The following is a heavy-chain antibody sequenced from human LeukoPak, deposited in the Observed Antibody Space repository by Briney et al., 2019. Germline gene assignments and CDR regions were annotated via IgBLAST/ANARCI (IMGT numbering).Heavy chain of an antibody. Sequence: GGSLRLSCAASGFTFSSYAMSWVRQAPGKGLEWVSAISGSGGSTYYAGSVKGRFTISRDNSKNTLYLQMNSLRAEDTAVYYCAKGGYGSGSYSYYYYGMDVWGQGTTVTVSS. CDR1: GFTFSSYA. D-gene: IGHD3-10*01. CDR2: ISGSGGST. V-gene: IGHV3-23*01. CDR3: AKGGYGSGSYSYYYYGMDV. J-gene: IGHJ6*02.